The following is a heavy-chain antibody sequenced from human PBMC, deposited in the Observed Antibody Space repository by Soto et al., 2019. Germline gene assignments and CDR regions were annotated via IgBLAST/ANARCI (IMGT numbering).Heavy chain of an antibody. CDR2: ISGSGGST. J-gene: IGHJ6*02. Sequence: HPGGSLRLSCAASGFTFSSYAMSWVRQAPGKGLEWVSAISGSGGSTYYADSVKGRFTISRDNSKNTLYLQMNSLRAEDTAVYYCAKDRYDFWSPRRSDVWGQGTTVTVSS. V-gene: IGHV3-23*01. D-gene: IGHD3-3*01. CDR1: GFTFSSYA. CDR3: AKDRYDFWSPRRSDV.